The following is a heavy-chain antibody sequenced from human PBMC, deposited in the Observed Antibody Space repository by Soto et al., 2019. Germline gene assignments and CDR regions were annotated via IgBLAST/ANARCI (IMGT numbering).Heavy chain of an antibody. Sequence: SVRVSCKASGGTFSSYAISWVRQAPGQGLEWMGGIIPIFGTANYAQKFQGRVTITADESTSTAYMELSSLRSEDTAVYYCAKGTVVVPAAIAGWFDPWGQGTLVTVSS. D-gene: IGHD2-2*02. J-gene: IGHJ5*02. CDR1: GGTFSSYA. CDR2: IIPIFGTA. V-gene: IGHV1-69*13. CDR3: AKGTVVVPAAIAGWFDP.